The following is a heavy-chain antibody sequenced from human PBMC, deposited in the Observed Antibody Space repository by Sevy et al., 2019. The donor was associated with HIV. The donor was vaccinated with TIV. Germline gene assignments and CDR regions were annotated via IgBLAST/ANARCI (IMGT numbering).Heavy chain of an antibody. CDR2: INPSGGST. Sequence: ASVKVSCKASGYNLNNYYMHWVRQAPGQGLEWMGLINPSGGSTSYAQKFQGRVTMTRDTSTSTLHMGLSSLRSEDTALYYCARVYYYDYSGPGYWGQGTLVTVSS. CDR3: ARVYYYDYSGPGY. CDR1: GYNLNNYY. V-gene: IGHV1-46*02. J-gene: IGHJ4*02. D-gene: IGHD3-22*01.